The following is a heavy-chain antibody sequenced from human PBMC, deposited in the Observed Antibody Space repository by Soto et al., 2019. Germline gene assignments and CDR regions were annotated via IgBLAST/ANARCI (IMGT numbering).Heavy chain of an antibody. J-gene: IGHJ4*02. CDR2: IYYSGST. D-gene: IGHD2-2*01. CDR3: ARLGRLYQFDY. V-gene: IGHV4-59*08. Sequence: SETLSLTCTVSSGSISSYYWSWIRQPPGKGLEWIGYIYYSGSTNYNPSLKSRVTISVDTSKNQFSLKLSSVTAADTAVYYCARLGRLYQFDYWGQGTLVTVSS. CDR1: SGSISSYY.